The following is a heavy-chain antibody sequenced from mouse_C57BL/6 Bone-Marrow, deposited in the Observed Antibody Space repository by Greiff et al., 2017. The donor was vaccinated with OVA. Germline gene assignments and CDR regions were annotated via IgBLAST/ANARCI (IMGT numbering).Heavy chain of an antibody. CDR1: GFSLSTFGMG. J-gene: IGHJ1*03. V-gene: IGHV8-8*01. CDR2: IWWDDDK. Sequence: QVTLKESGPGILQPSQTLSLTCSFSGFSLSTFGMGVGWIRQPSGKGLEWLAHIWWDDDKYYNPALKSRLTISKDTSKNQVFLKIANVDTADTATYYCALYYYGSSYGWYFDVWGTGTTVTVSS. D-gene: IGHD1-1*01. CDR3: ALYYYGSSYGWYFDV.